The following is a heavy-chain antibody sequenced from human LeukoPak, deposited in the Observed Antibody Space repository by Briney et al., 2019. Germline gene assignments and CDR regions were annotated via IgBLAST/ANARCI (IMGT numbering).Heavy chain of an antibody. CDR3: ARVAGYCSGGSCYRGGWFDP. J-gene: IGHJ5*02. D-gene: IGHD2-15*01. CDR2: INHSGST. Sequence: SETLSLTCAVYGGSFSGYYWSWIRQPPGKGLEWIGEINHSGSTNYNPSLKNRVTISVDTSKNQFSLKLSSVTAADTAVYYCARVAGYCSGGSCYRGGWFDPWGQGTLVTVSS. CDR1: GGSFSGYY. V-gene: IGHV4-34*01.